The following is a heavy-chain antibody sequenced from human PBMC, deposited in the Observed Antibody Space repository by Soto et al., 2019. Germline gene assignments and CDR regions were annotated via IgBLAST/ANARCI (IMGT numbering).Heavy chain of an antibody. J-gene: IGHJ3*02. CDR2: INGANVNT. V-gene: IGHV1-3*01. Sequence: ASVKVSCKASGDSFSTYSMHWVRQAPGQGLEWMGWINGANVNTRYSQKFKDRVSISRDTPASTAYMERSSLRSDDTAVYYCARVRLVATRAFDIWGQGTMVTVSS. CDR3: ARVRLVATRAFDI. CDR1: GDSFSTYS. D-gene: IGHD5-12*01.